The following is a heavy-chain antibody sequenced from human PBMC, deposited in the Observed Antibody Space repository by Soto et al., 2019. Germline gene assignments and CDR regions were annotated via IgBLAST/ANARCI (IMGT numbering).Heavy chain of an antibody. CDR3: ARGIGVAGRFFYYYGLDV. CDR1: GMTFSQSA. D-gene: IGHD6-13*01. V-gene: IGHV3-33*04. J-gene: IGHJ6*02. Sequence: QAQLVESGGGVAQPGRYLRLSCAASGMTFSQSAMHWVRQAPGKGLEWVAGIWNDGSFQDYVDSVKGRFSISRDNSKNTLYLQMNNLRADDTAIYYCARGIGVAGRFFYYYGLDVWGQGTPVTVSS. CDR2: IWNDGSFQ.